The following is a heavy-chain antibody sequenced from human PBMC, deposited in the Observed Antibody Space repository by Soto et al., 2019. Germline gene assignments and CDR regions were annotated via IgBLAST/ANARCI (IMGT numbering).Heavy chain of an antibody. Sequence: GESLKISCKGSGYSFTSYWISWVRQMPGKGLEWMGRIDPSDSYTNYSPSFQGHVTISADKSISTAYLQWSSLKASDTAMYYCASSLLWFGELGSNGYFDYWGQGTLVTVSS. J-gene: IGHJ4*02. D-gene: IGHD3-10*01. CDR1: GYSFTSYW. CDR2: IDPSDSYT. V-gene: IGHV5-10-1*01. CDR3: ASSLLWFGELGSNGYFDY.